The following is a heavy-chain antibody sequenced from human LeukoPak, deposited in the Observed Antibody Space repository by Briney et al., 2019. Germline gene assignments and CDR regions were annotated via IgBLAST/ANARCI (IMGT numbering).Heavy chain of an antibody. Sequence: GGSLRLSCAASGFTFSSYSMNWVRQAPGKGXXXVSSISSSSSYIYYADSVKGRFTISRDNAKNSLYLQMNSLRAEDTAVYYCASSSGTDIDFDYWGQGTLVTVSS. D-gene: IGHD3-10*01. V-gene: IGHV3-21*01. CDR1: GFTFSSYS. CDR3: ASSSGTDIDFDY. CDR2: ISSSSSYI. J-gene: IGHJ4*02.